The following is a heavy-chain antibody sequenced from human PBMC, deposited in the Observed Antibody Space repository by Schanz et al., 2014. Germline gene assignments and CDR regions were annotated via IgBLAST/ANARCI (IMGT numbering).Heavy chain of an antibody. CDR1: GFIFVSSV. CDR2: ITGASDHI. J-gene: IGHJ4*02. V-gene: IGHV3-23*01. Sequence: EVQLLESGGGLIQPGGSLRLSCAASGFIFVSSVMAWVRQAPGKGLEWVSGITGASDHIDYAESVKGRFTISRDNSKNTLYLQMDSLRAEDTAVYYCAKSQGSSFDSWGQGTLVTVSA. CDR3: AKSQGSSFDS. D-gene: IGHD6-13*01.